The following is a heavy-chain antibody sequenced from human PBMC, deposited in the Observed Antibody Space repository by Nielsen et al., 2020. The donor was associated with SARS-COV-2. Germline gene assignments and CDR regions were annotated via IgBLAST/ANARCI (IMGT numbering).Heavy chain of an antibody. CDR2: ISWNSGSI. CDR3: AEDGHSSGWYGAPDY. V-gene: IGHV3-9*01. Sequence: SLKISCKGSGYSFPTYWIGWVRQMPGKGLEWVSGISWNSGSIGYADSVKGRFTISRDNAKNSLYLQMNSLRAEDTALYYCAEDGHSSGWYGAPDYWGQGTLVTVSS. CDR1: GYSFPTYW. J-gene: IGHJ4*02. D-gene: IGHD6-19*01.